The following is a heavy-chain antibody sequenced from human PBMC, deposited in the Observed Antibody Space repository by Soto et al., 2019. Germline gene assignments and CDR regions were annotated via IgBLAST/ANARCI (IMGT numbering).Heavy chain of an antibody. CDR1: GYTFTSYD. D-gene: IGHD2-8*01. Sequence: GASVKVSCKASGYTFTSYDINWVRQATGQGLEWMGWMNPNSGNTGYAQKFQGRVTMTRNTSISTAYMELSSLRSEDTAVYYCARAPNPRIVLMVYATFMDVWGQGTMVTVSS. CDR2: MNPNSGNT. CDR3: ARAPNPRIVLMVYATFMDV. J-gene: IGHJ6*02. V-gene: IGHV1-8*01.